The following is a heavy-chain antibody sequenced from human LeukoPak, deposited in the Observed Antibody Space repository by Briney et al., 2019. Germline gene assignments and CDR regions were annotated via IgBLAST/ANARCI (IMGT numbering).Heavy chain of an antibody. Sequence: GGSMRLSCVASGFTFSGYAMSWVRQAPGKGLEWVSAISGTGDDTYYLDSVKGRFTISRDNSKNTLYLQMNSLRAEDTAVYYCAKHYSGYDYDLSDLWARETVLTVSS. CDR1: GFTFSGYA. CDR3: AKHYSGYDYDLSDL. CDR2: ISGTGDDT. V-gene: IGHV3-23*01. D-gene: IGHD5-12*01. J-gene: IGHJ4*02.